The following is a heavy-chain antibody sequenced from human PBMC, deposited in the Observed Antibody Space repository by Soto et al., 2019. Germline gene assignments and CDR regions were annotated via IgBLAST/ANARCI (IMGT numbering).Heavy chain of an antibody. V-gene: IGHV1-8*01. Sequence: QVQLVQDGAEVKKPWASVTVSCKASGYTFTSYDINWVRPATGQVLEWMGWMNPHSGNTGYAQKFQGRVTMTRNTSIITAYMELSSLRSEDTAVYYCARSYPPCSGGICYPTYFDYWGQGTLVTVSS. CDR1: GYTFTSYD. CDR2: MNPHSGNT. D-gene: IGHD2-15*01. CDR3: ARSYPPCSGGICYPTYFDY. J-gene: IGHJ4*02.